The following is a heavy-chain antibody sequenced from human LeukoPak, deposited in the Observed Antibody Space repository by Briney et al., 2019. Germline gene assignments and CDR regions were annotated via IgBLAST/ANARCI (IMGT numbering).Heavy chain of an antibody. CDR3: ARHTRSGHYDFWSGYYKYYYYMDV. J-gene: IGHJ6*03. CDR2: IYPGDSDN. CDR1: GYSFTSYW. V-gene: IGHV5-51*01. Sequence: GESLKISCKGSGYSFTSYWIGWVRQMPRKGLEGMGIIYPGDSDNRYSPSFQGQVTISADKSISTAYLQWSSLKASDTAMYYCARHTRSGHYDFWSGYYKYYYYMDVWGKGTTVTVSS. D-gene: IGHD3-3*01.